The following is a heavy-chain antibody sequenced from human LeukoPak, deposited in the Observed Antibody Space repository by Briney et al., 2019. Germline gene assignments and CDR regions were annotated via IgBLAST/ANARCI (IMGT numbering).Heavy chain of an antibody. CDR2: IYYSGST. V-gene: IGHV4-39*01. CDR1: GGSISSSSYY. D-gene: IGHD2-2*01. Sequence: SETLSLTCTVSGGSISSSSYYWGWIRQPPGKGLEWIGSIYYSGSTYYNPSLKSRVTISVDTSKNQFSLKLSSVTAADTAVYYCARLPKAGYFDYWGQGTLVTVSS. J-gene: IGHJ4*02. CDR3: ARLPKAGYFDY.